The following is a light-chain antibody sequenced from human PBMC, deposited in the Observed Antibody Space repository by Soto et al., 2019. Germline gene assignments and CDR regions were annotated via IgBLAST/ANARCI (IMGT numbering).Light chain of an antibody. Sequence: QSALTQPASVSGSPGQSITISCTGTSSDVGGYYYVSWYQHYPGKAPKLIIYQVTNRPSGVSNRFSASKSGNTASLTISALQAEDEADYYCCSYSSSSTFYVFGTGTKVTVL. V-gene: IGLV2-14*01. CDR2: QVT. CDR3: CSYSSSSTFYV. J-gene: IGLJ1*01. CDR1: SSDVGGYYY.